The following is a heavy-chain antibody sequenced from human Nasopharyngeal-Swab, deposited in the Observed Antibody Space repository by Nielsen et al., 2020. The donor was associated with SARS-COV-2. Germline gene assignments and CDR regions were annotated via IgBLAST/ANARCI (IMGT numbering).Heavy chain of an antibody. D-gene: IGHD6-19*01. V-gene: IGHV4-39*01. J-gene: IGHJ4*02. Sequence: WIRQPTGKGLEWIGSIYYRGSTYYNPSLKSRVTISVDTSKNQFSLKLSSVTAADTAVYYCATRQRPSYSSGWYQQITDYWGQGTLVTVSS. CDR3: ATRQRPSYSSGWYQQITDY. CDR2: IYYRGST.